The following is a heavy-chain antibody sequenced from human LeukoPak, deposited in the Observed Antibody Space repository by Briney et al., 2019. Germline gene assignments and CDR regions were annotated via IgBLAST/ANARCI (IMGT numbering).Heavy chain of an antibody. V-gene: IGHV3-7*01. CDR1: GFTFRSNW. J-gene: IGHJ6*02. CDR3: ARAISMVRGLIYYGMDV. Sequence: GGSLGLSCAASGFTFRSNWMNWARQAPGKGLEWVAIINQDGSEKYYVDSVKGRFTISRDNAKNSLYLQMNSLRVEDTAVYYCARAISMVRGLIYYGMDVWGQGTTVTVSS. D-gene: IGHD3-10*01. CDR2: INQDGSEK.